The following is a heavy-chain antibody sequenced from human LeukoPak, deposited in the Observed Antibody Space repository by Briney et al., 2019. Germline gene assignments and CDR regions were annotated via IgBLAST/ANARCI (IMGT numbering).Heavy chain of an antibody. CDR1: GFTFSTYA. D-gene: IGHD3-3*01. V-gene: IGHV3-23*01. J-gene: IGHJ4*02. CDR3: AKDGSRHYDFWSGYLYYFDY. Sequence: GGSLRLSCAASGFTFSTYAMNWVRQAPGKGLEWVSVISGSGSRTYYADSVKGQFTISRDNSKNTLYLQMNSLRGEDTAVYYCAKDGSRHYDFWSGYLYYFDYWGQGTLVTVSS. CDR2: ISGSGSRT.